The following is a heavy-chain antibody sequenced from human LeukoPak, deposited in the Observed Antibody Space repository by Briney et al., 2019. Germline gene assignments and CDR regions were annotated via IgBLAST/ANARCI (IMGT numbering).Heavy chain of an antibody. CDR2: ISYIGST. V-gene: IGHV4-59*11. Sequence: SETLSLTCAVSGDSFSSHYWTWIRQPPGKGLEWIGYISYIGSTNYNPSLKSRVTISIDTSRNQFSLRLSSVTAADTAVYYCARDLVTVTKGFDIWGQGTMVSVSS. D-gene: IGHD4-17*01. CDR1: GDSFSSHY. J-gene: IGHJ3*02. CDR3: ARDLVTVTKGFDI.